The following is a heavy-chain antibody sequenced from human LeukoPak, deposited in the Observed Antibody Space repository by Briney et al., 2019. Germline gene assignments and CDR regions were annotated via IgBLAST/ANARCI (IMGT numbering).Heavy chain of an antibody. V-gene: IGHV4-59*01. D-gene: IGHD5-18*01. J-gene: IGHJ4*02. Sequence: PSETLSLTCAVYGGSFSGYYWSWIRQPPGKGLEWIGYIYYSGSTNYNPSLKSRVTISVDTPKNQFSLKLSSVTAADTAVYYCASSIQLWPTSFDYWGQGTLVTVSS. CDR2: IYYSGST. CDR3: ASSIQLWPTSFDY. CDR1: GGSFSGYY.